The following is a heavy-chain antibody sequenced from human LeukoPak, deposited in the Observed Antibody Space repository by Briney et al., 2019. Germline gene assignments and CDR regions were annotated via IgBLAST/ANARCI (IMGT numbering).Heavy chain of an antibody. V-gene: IGHV3-23*01. CDR1: GFTFSSYA. CDR2: ISGSGGST. CDR3: AKEGRIYYDFWSGYPDYMDV. Sequence: GGSLRLSCAASGFTFSSYAMSWVRQAPGKGLEWVSAISGSGGSTYYADSVKGRFTISRDNSKNTLYLQMNSLRAQDTAVYYCAKEGRIYYDFWSGYPDYMDVWGKGTTVTVSS. J-gene: IGHJ6*03. D-gene: IGHD3-3*01.